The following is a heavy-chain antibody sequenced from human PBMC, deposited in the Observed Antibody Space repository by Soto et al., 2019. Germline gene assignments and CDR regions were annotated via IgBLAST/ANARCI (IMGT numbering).Heavy chain of an antibody. V-gene: IGHV3-33*01. Sequence: PGGSLRLSCAASGFTFSSYGMHWVRQAPGKGLEWVAVIWYDGSNKYYADSVKGRFTISRDNSKNTLYLQMNSLRAEDTAVYYCARSFDGFKTGAISNRYYYYGMDVWGQGTTVTVSS. CDR2: IWYDGSNK. D-gene: IGHD1-26*01. J-gene: IGHJ6*02. CDR3: ARSFDGFKTGAISNRYYYYGMDV. CDR1: GFTFSSYG.